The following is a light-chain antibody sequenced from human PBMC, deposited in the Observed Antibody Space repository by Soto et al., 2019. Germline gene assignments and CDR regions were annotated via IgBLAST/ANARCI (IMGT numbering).Light chain of an antibody. V-gene: IGKV1-5*03. CDR3: QHYNNYLVT. Sequence: DIQMTQSPSTLSASVGDRVTISCRASQTISGRLAWYQQKPGKAPNLLIYRTSSLKSGVPARFSGSGSGTEFTLTISSLQPDDYATYYCQHYNNYLVTFSGGTKVEIK. J-gene: IGKJ4*01. CDR2: RTS. CDR1: QTISGR.